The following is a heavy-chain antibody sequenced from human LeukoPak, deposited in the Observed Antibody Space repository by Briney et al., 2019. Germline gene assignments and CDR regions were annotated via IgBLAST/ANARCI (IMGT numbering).Heavy chain of an antibody. D-gene: IGHD6-13*01. CDR1: GGTFSSYA. Sequence: ASVKVSCKASGGTFSSYAISWVRQAPGQGLEWMGGIIPIFGTANYAQKFQGRVTITADESTSTAYMELSSLRTEDKAVYYCARGGGAFAGYSSSWYNPRYYYYYMDVWGKGTTVTVSS. J-gene: IGHJ6*03. CDR2: IIPIFGTA. CDR3: ARGGGAFAGYSSSWYNPRYYYYYMDV. V-gene: IGHV1-69*13.